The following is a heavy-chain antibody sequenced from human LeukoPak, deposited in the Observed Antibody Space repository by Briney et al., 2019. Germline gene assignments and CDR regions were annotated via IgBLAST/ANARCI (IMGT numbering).Heavy chain of an antibody. D-gene: IGHD3-10*01. CDR1: GFTFSSYW. J-gene: IGHJ2*01. CDR2: INSDGSST. V-gene: IGHV3-74*01. CDR3: ARAQTMVRGVTYWYFDL. Sequence: PGGSLRLSCAASGFTFSSYWMHWVRQAPGKGLVWVSRINSDGSSTSYADSVKGRFTISRDNAKNTLYLQMNSLRAEDTAVYYCARAQTMVRGVTYWYFDLWGRGTLVTVSS.